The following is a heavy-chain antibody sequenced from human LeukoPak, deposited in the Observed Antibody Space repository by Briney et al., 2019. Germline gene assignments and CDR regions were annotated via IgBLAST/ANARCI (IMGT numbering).Heavy chain of an antibody. V-gene: IGHV3-23*01. CDR2: ISGGSGST. J-gene: IGHJ4*02. CDR3: AKHRFESGGYHSTD. D-gene: IGHD3-22*01. CDR1: GFTFSSYS. Sequence: GGSLRLSCAASGFTFSSYSMNWVRQAPGKGLAWVSTISGGSGSTYCADSVKGRFTISRDNSKNTLYLQMNSLRDEDTAVYYCAKHRFESGGYHSTDWGQGTLVTVSS.